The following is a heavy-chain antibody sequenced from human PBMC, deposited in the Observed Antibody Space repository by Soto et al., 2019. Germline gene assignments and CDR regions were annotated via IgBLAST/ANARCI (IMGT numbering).Heavy chain of an antibody. V-gene: IGHV3-15*01. CDR1: GFTFANAW. CDR2: VRSKADGGTT. J-gene: IGHJ4*02. D-gene: IGHD1-7*01. Sequence: GSLRLSCAASGFTFANAWMSWVRQAPGKGLEWVGRVRSKADGGTTDYAAPVKGRFTISRDDSENTLYLRMNSLKIDDTAVYYCRRDWDYPVLWGQGTLVTVSS. CDR3: RRDWDYPVL.